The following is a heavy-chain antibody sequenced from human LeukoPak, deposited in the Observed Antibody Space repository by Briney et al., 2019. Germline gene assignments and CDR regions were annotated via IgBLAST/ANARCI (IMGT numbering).Heavy chain of an antibody. D-gene: IGHD5-12*01. J-gene: IGHJ4*02. V-gene: IGHV3-48*03. CDR1: GFTFSSYE. CDR3: ASGYDLPY. CDR2: ISRSGSTI. Sequence: GGSLRLSCAASGFTFSSYEMNWVRQAPGKGLEWVSYISRSGSTIYYADSVKGRYTISRDNAKNSLYLQMNSLRVEDTAVYYCASGYDLPYWGQGTLVTVSS.